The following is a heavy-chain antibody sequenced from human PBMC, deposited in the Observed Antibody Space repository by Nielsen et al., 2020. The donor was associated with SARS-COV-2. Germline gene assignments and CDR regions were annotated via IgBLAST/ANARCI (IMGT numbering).Heavy chain of an antibody. Sequence: GGSLRLSCAASGFTFSSLWMSWVRQVPGKGLEWVADINQDASDKKYVDSVKGRFTISRDNAKNSLYLQMNSLRAEDTALYYCAKVVDDAFDIWGQGTMVTVSS. D-gene: IGHD2-15*01. V-gene: IGHV3-7*03. J-gene: IGHJ3*02. CDR1: GFTFSSLW. CDR3: AKVVDDAFDI. CDR2: INQDASDK.